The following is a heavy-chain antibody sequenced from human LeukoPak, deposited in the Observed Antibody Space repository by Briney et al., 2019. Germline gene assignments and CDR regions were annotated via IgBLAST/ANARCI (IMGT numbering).Heavy chain of an antibody. Sequence: GGSLRLSCVASGFSFSSYVMNWVRQAPGTGLEWVSAISGNGGGTYYADSVKGRFTISRDNSKNTLSLQMNSLRAEDTAVYYCAKGIELWSTYFDHWGQGTLVTASS. CDR1: GFSFSSYV. J-gene: IGHJ4*02. D-gene: IGHD5-18*01. CDR3: AKGIELWSTYFDH. CDR2: ISGNGGGT. V-gene: IGHV3-23*01.